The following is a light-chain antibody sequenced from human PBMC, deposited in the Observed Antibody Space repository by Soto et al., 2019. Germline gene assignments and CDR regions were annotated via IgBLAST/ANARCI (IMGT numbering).Light chain of an antibody. CDR2: GAS. J-gene: IGKJ2*01. V-gene: IGKV3-15*01. CDR1: QSVSTN. Sequence: EIVMTQSPATLSVSPGERATLSCRASQSVSTNLAWYQQKPGQAPRLLMYGASTRATGIPARFSGSGSGTXFXXXXXXXXSEDFAVYYCQQYHNWPPYTFGQGTKLEIK. CDR3: QQYHNWPPYT.